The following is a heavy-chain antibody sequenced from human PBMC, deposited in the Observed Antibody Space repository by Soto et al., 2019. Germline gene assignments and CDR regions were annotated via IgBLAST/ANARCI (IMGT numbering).Heavy chain of an antibody. CDR2: IYHTGTT. J-gene: IGHJ5*02. D-gene: IGHD3-10*01. Sequence: KPSETLSLTCTVSGGSISGYYWSWIRQLPGKGLEWIGYIYHTGTTNYNPSLKSRVTISVDTSKNQFSLKLSSVTAADTAVYYCARNMDAFDPWGQGTLVTVSS. CDR1: GGSISGYY. V-gene: IGHV4-59*01. CDR3: ARNMDAFDP.